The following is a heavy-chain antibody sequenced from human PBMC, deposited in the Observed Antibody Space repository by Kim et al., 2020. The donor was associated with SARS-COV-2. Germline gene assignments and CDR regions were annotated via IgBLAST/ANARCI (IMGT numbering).Heavy chain of an antibody. D-gene: IGHD5-18*01. J-gene: IGHJ4*02. V-gene: IGHV4-39*01. CDR2: IYYSGST. CDR3: ARQDPFRGYSVDY. CDR1: GGSISSSSYY. Sequence: SETLSLTCTVSGGSISSSSYYWGWIRQPPGKGLEWIGSIYYSGSTYYNPSLKSRVTITVDTSKNQFSLKLSPVTAADTAVYYCARQDPFRGYSVDYWGQGTLVTVSS.